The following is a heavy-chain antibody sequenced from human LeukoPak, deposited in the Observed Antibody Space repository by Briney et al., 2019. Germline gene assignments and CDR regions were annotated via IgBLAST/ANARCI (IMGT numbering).Heavy chain of an antibody. CDR1: GFTFGDYA. Sequence: GRSLRLSCAASGFTFGDYAMHWVRQGPGKGLEWVSGITWNSGTIGYADSVKGRFTISRDNAKNSLYLQMNSLRAEDTALYYCAKDVTGTGAFDIWGQGTMVTVSS. D-gene: IGHD1-7*01. V-gene: IGHV3-9*01. J-gene: IGHJ3*02. CDR2: ITWNSGTI. CDR3: AKDVTGTGAFDI.